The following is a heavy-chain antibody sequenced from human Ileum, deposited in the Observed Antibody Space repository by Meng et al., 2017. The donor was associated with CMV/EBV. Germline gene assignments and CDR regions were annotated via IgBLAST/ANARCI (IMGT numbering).Heavy chain of an antibody. V-gene: IGHV4-39*07. CDR2: FYYSGNT. CDR1: GGSISTSCSY. J-gene: IGHJ4*02. D-gene: IGHD3-16*01. Sequence: SETLSLTCTVYGGSISTSCSYWAWIRQPPGKGLEWIGSFYYSGNTYYNPSLKSRVTISVDTSTSQFSLKLSTVTAADTAVYYCARGSSTSWASPKDYWGQGTLVTVSS. CDR3: ARGSSTSWASPKDY.